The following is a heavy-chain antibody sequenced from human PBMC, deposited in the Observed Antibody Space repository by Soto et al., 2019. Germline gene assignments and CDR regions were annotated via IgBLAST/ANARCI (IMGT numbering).Heavy chain of an antibody. CDR3: ARGSFSVVTATVPSFDY. J-gene: IGHJ4*02. Sequence: GASVKVSCTASGGTFSSYAISWVRQAPGQGLEWMGGIIPIFGTANYAQKFQGRVTITADESTSTAYMELSSLRSEDTAVYYCARGSFSVVTATVPSFDYWGQGTLVTVSS. V-gene: IGHV1-69*13. CDR2: IIPIFGTA. CDR1: GGTFSSYA. D-gene: IGHD2-21*02.